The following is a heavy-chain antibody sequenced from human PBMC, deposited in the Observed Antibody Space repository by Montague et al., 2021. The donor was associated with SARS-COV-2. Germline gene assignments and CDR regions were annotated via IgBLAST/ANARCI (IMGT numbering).Heavy chain of an antibody. J-gene: IGHJ3*02. CDR2: IYHSGST. CDR1: GGSISSSNW. Sequence: SETLSLTCAVSGGSISSSNWWSWVRQPPGKGLEWIGEIYHSGSTNYNPSLKSRVTISVDKSKNQFSLKLSSVTAADTAVYYCARAISHWFRGAFDIWGQGTVVTVSS. D-gene: IGHD3-10*01. V-gene: IGHV4-4*02. CDR3: ARAISHWFRGAFDI.